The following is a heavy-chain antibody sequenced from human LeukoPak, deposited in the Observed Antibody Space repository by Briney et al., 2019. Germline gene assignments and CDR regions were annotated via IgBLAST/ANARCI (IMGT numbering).Heavy chain of an antibody. V-gene: IGHV3-9*01. CDR1: GFTFDDYA. CDR3: AKDRPGHSSPLYNRFDP. J-gene: IGHJ5*02. CDR2: ISWNSGSI. Sequence: GRSLRLSCAASGFTFDDYAMHWVRQAPGKGLEWVSGISWNSGSIGYADSVKGRFTISRDNAKNSLYLQMNSLRAEDTALYYCAKDRPGHSSPLYNRFDPWGQGTLVTVSS. D-gene: IGHD6-13*01.